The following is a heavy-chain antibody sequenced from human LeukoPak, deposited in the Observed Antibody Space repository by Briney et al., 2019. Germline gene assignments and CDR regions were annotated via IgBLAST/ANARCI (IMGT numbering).Heavy chain of an antibody. D-gene: IGHD6-19*01. CDR1: GFTFSSYW. J-gene: IGHJ4*02. CDR2: INQDGSVK. Sequence: GGFLRLSCEASGFTFSSYWMSWVRQAPGKGLQWVANINQDGSVKYYVDSVKGRFSISRDNAKNSLFLQMNSLRAEDTALYYCARDIPEAANLDYWGQGTLLTVSP. V-gene: IGHV3-7*05. CDR3: ARDIPEAANLDY.